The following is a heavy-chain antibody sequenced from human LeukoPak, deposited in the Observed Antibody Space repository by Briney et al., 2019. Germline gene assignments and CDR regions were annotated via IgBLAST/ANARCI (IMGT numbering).Heavy chain of an antibody. J-gene: IGHJ4*02. V-gene: IGHV3-64*01. CDR2: IGPDGGTT. CDR1: GFTFYTYA. CDR3: ARGAQLTDY. Sequence: GGSLRLSCAAYGFTFYTYAMHWVRQAPGKGLEYVSGIGPDGGTTYYAKSVKGRFTISRDNSKNMVYLQMGSLTADDMGVYYCARGAQLTDYWGQGTLVTVSS. D-gene: IGHD1-1*01.